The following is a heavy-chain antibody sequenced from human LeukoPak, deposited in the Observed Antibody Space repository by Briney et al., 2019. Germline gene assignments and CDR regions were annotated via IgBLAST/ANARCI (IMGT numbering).Heavy chain of an antibody. CDR1: GGTFSSYA. J-gene: IGHJ6*03. Sequence: SVKVSCKASGGTFSSYAISWVRQAPGQGLEWMGGSIPIFGTANYAQKFQGRVTITADESTSTAYMELSSLRSEDTAVYYCARALASATRYYYYYMDVWGKGTTVTVSS. CDR3: ARALASATRYYYYYMDV. CDR2: SIPIFGTA. V-gene: IGHV1-69*13. D-gene: IGHD2-15*01.